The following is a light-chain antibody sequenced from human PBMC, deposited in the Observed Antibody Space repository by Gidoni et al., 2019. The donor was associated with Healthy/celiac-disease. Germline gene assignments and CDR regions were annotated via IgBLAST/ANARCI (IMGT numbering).Light chain of an antibody. CDR2: AAS. J-gene: IGKJ2*01. Sequence: DIQMTQSPSSVYAAVGDRVTITCRASQGISSWLAWYQHKPGKAPKLLIYAASSLQSGVPSRFSGSGSGTDFTLTISSLQPEDFATYYCQQANSFPPYTFGQGTKLEIK. V-gene: IGKV1-12*01. CDR3: QQANSFPPYT. CDR1: QGISSW.